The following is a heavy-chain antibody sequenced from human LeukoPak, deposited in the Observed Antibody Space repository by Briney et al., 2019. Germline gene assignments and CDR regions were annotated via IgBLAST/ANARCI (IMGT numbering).Heavy chain of an antibody. V-gene: IGHV3-7*03. CDR3: ARGDGYYFGF. CDR2: IREDGSDD. Sequence: GGSLRLSYAASGFTFRHYYMNWVRLAPGKGLAWVANIREDGSDDTYEASVKGRFTISRDNARNSLFLQMNSLRAEDTAVYYCARGDGYYFGFWGQGTPVTVSS. J-gene: IGHJ4*02. CDR1: GFTFRHYY.